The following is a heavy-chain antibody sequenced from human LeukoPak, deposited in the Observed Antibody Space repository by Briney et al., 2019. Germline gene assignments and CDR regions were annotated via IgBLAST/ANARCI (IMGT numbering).Heavy chain of an antibody. CDR2: INPNSGGT. CDR3: ARGGSSWYGPKVPIDY. V-gene: IGHV1-2*02. D-gene: IGHD6-13*01. Sequence: ASVKVSCKASGYTFTGYYMHWVRQAPGQGLEWMGWINPNSGGTNYAQKFQGRVTMTRDTSISTAYMELSRLRSGDTAVYYCARGGSSWYGPKVPIDYWGQGTLVTVSS. CDR1: GYTFTGYY. J-gene: IGHJ4*02.